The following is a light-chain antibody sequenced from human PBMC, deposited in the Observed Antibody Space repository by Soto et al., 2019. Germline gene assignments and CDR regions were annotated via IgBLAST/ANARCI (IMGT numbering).Light chain of an antibody. Sequence: QSVLTQPRSVSGSPGQSVTISCTGTSSDVGGYNYVSWYQQHPGKAPKLMIYDVSKRPSGVPDRFSGSKSGNTASLTISGLQAEDEADYYCCSYAGSYPCANWVFGGGTKLTVL. CDR2: DVS. CDR1: SSDVGGYNY. V-gene: IGLV2-11*01. J-gene: IGLJ3*02. CDR3: CSYAGSYPCANWV.